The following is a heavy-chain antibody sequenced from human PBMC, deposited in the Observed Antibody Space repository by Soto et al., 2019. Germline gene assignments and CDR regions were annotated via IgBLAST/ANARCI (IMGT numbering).Heavy chain of an antibody. CDR3: ATANWNDVPY. V-gene: IGHV3-11*05. D-gene: IGHD1-1*01. Sequence: VQLVESGGGLVKPGGSLRLSCTASGFIFSDYYMSWIRQAPGKGLEWVSYISHSARETNYADSVKGRFTISRDNAKNSLYLQMNSLKADDTAVYYCATANWNDVPYWGQGTLVTVSS. CDR1: GFIFSDYY. J-gene: IGHJ4*02. CDR2: ISHSARET.